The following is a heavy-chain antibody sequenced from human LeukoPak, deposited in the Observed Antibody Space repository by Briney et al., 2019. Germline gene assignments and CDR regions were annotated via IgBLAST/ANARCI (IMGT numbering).Heavy chain of an antibody. CDR2: MYYSGSS. CDR3: ARGRSSSWANLTPMDV. J-gene: IGHJ6*04. Sequence: PSETLSLTCTVSGGSISSYYWSWIRQPPGKGLEWIGYMYYSGSSNYNPSLKSRVTISVDTSKNQFSLKLSSVTAADTAVYYCARGRSSSWANLTPMDVWGKGTTVTVSS. V-gene: IGHV4-59*01. CDR1: GGSISSYY. D-gene: IGHD6-13*01.